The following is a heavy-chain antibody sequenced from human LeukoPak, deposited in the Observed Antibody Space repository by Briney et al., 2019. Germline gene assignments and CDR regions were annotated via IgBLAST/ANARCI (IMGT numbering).Heavy chain of an antibody. J-gene: IGHJ6*02. Sequence: GGSLRLSCAASGFDFRRSWMSWVRQAPGKGLEWVANIKPDGGVKNYVASLKGRFTISRDNTKNSLYLEMNSLRIEDTALYFCAKGWGPYYNYYGIDVWGQGTTVTVS. D-gene: IGHD3-16*01. CDR1: GFDFRRSW. V-gene: IGHV3-7*03. CDR2: IKPDGGVK. CDR3: AKGWGPYYNYYGIDV.